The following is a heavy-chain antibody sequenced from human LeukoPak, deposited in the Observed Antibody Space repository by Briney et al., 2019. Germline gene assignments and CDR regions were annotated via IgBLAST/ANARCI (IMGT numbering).Heavy chain of an antibody. CDR1: GGSISSGGYY. D-gene: IGHD3-3*01. J-gene: IGHJ2*01. CDR2: INHSGST. CDR3: ARPQSFLGYFDL. Sequence: SQTLSLTCTVSGGSISSGGYYWSWIRQPPGKGLEWIGEINHSGSTNYNPSLKSRVTISVDTSKNQFSLKLSSVTAADTAVYYCARPQSFLGYFDLWGRGTLVTVSS. V-gene: IGHV4-31*03.